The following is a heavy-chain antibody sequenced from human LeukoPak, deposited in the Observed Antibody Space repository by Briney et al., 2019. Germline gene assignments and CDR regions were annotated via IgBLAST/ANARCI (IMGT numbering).Heavy chain of an antibody. Sequence: PSETLSLICTVSGGSISSSSYYWGWIRQPPGKGLEWIGSIYYSGSTYYNPSLKSRVTISVDTSKNQFSLKLSSVTAADTAVYYCARHSSGWFRGDYWGQGTLVTVSS. V-gene: IGHV4-39*01. J-gene: IGHJ4*02. CDR2: IYYSGST. CDR3: ARHSSGWFRGDY. D-gene: IGHD6-19*01. CDR1: GGSISSSSYY.